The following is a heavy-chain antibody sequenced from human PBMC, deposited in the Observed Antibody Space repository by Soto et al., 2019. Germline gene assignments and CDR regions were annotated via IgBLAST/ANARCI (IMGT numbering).Heavy chain of an antibody. V-gene: IGHV1-69*01. CDR2: IITIFGSP. CDR1: GGTLRSHA. CDR3: AGTVEIPYYHGMDV. J-gene: IGHJ6*02. D-gene: IGHD4-4*01. Sequence: QVQLVQSGAEVKKPGSSVRVSCKACGGTLRSHAINWVREASGQGLEWMGGIITIFGSPYYAQKFQGRVTITADESSITAYMELSSLRSEDTAVYYCAGTVEIPYYHGMDVWGQGNTVTVSS.